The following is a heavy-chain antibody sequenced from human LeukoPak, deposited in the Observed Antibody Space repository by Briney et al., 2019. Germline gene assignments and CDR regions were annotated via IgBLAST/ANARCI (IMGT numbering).Heavy chain of an antibody. V-gene: IGHV3-21*01. D-gene: IGHD6-13*01. CDR2: MSSGSNYI. CDR1: GFTFTTYS. CDR3: ARDYRVAAADY. J-gene: IGHJ4*02. Sequence: GGSLRLSCVGSGFTFTTYSMNWVRQTPGKGLEWVASMSSGSNYIYYADSVKGRFTISRDNSKNTLYLQMNSLRAEDTAVYYCARDYRVAAADYWGQGTLATVSS.